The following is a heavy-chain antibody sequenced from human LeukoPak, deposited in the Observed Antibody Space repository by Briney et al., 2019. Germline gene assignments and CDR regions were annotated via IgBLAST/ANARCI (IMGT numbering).Heavy chain of an antibody. Sequence: GGSLRLSCAASGFTFSSYEVIWVRQVPGKGLEWVSYISASGNTKYYADSVKGRFTVSRDSAKNSLYLQMNSLRAEDTAVYYCAREGYYYFDYWGQGTLVTVSS. CDR1: GFTFSSYE. J-gene: IGHJ4*02. D-gene: IGHD1-1*01. CDR3: AREGYYYFDY. CDR2: ISASGNTK. V-gene: IGHV3-48*03.